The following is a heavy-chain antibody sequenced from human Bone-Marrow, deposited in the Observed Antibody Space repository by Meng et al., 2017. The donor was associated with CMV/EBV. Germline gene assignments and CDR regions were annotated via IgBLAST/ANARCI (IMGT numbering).Heavy chain of an antibody. CDR3: ARGIVVVPAAQPYYYYGMDV. CDR2: IHSSGST. CDR1: GGSVSRGSNY. Sequence: GSLRLSCTVSGGSVSRGSNYWSWIRQPPGKGLEWIGYIHSSGSTNYNPSLRSRVTLSLDTSKNQFSLKLSSVTAADTAVYYCARGIVVVPAAQPYYYYGMDVWGQGTTVTVSS. J-gene: IGHJ6*02. V-gene: IGHV4-61*01. D-gene: IGHD2-2*01.